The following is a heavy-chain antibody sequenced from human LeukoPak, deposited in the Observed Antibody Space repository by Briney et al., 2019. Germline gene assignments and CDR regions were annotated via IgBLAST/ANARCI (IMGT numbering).Heavy chain of an antibody. V-gene: IGHV5-51*01. J-gene: IGHJ4*02. D-gene: IGHD1-14*01. CDR2: IYPGDSDT. Sequence: GESLKISCKASGYSFTSNSIGWVRQMPGKGLEWMGIIYPGDSDTRYSPSFQGHVTISADKSTRTAYLQWSSLKASDTAMYYCARHLSSLEGTYHFDYWGQGTLVTVSS. CDR1: GYSFTSNS. CDR3: ARHLSSLEGTYHFDY.